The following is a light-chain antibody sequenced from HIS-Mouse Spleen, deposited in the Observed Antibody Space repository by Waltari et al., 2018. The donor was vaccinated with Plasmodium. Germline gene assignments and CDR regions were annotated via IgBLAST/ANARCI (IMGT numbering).Light chain of an antibody. CDR3: QAWDSSTVV. V-gene: IGLV3-1*01. J-gene: IGLJ2*01. CDR2: QDS. Sequence: SYELTQPPSVSVPPGHTASITCSGDKSRDKYACWYQQKPGQSPVLVIYQDSKRPSGIPERFSGSNSGNTATLTISGTQAMDEADYYCQAWDSSTVVFGGGTKLTVL. CDR1: KSRDKY.